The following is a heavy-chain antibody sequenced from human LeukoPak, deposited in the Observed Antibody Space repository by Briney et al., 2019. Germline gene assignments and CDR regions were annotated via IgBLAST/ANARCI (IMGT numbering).Heavy chain of an antibody. CDR1: GYSISSGYY. CDR3: ANPGIAAAGSAFDI. J-gene: IGHJ3*02. Sequence: SETLSLTCAVSGYSISSGYYWGWIRQPPGKGLEWIGSIYHSGSTYYNPSLKSRVTISVDTSKNQFSLKLGSVTAADTAVYYCANPGIAAAGSAFDIWGQGTMVTVSS. D-gene: IGHD6-13*01. V-gene: IGHV4-38-2*01. CDR2: IYHSGST.